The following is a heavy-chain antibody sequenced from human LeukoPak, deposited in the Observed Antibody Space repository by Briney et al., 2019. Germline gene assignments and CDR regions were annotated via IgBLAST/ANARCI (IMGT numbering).Heavy chain of an antibody. D-gene: IGHD2-21*02. CDR3: ARAGLAYCGGDCYSLDY. CDR1: GFTFSSYW. CDR2: IKQDGSEK. J-gene: IGHJ4*02. Sequence: GGSLRLSCAASGFTFSSYWMSWVRQASGKGLEWVANIKQDGSEKYYVDSVKGRFTISRDNAKNSLYLQMNSLRAEDTAVYYCARAGLAYCGGDCYSLDYWGQGTLVTVSS. V-gene: IGHV3-7*01.